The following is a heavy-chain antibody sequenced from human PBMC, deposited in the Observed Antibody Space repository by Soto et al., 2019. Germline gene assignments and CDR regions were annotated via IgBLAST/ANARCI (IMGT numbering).Heavy chain of an antibody. CDR2: ITGSGGST. D-gene: IGHD3-22*01. J-gene: IGHJ4*02. Sequence: GGSMRISCAASGFTFSSYAMSCVRQAPGKGLEWVSAITGSGGSTYYADSVKGRFTISRDNSKNTLYLQMNSLRAEDTAVYYCAKDRGYDSSAYFDHWGQGTLVTVSS. V-gene: IGHV3-23*01. CDR3: AKDRGYDSSAYFDH. CDR1: GFTFSSYA.